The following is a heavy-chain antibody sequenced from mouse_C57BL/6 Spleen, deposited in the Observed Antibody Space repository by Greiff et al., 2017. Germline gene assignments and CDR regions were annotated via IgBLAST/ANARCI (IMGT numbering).Heavy chain of an antibody. D-gene: IGHD2-4*01. V-gene: IGHV1-18*01. Sequence: EVKLQESGPELVKPGASVKIPCKASGYTFTDYNMDWVKQSPGQSLEWIGDINPKNGGTSYNQKFKGKATLTVDKSSSTAYMELLSLTSEDNAVYYCARRRIYYDYDLYAMDYWGQGTSVTVSS. J-gene: IGHJ4*01. CDR1: GYTFTDYN. CDR3: ARRRIYYDYDLYAMDY. CDR2: INPKNGGT.